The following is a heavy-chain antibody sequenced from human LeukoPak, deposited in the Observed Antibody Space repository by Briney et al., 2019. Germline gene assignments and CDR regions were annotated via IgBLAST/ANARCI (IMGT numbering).Heavy chain of an antibody. CDR2: IKGKTDGGTT. V-gene: IGHV3-15*07. J-gene: IGHJ4*02. CDR3: AYSSGSN. D-gene: IGHD6-19*01. CDR1: GFTFSNAW. Sequence: GGSLRLSCAASGFTFSNAWMNWVRQAPGKGLEWVGRIKGKTDGGTTDYAAPVKGRFTISRDDSKNTLYLQMNSLKTEDTAVYYCAYSSGSNWGQGTLVTVSS.